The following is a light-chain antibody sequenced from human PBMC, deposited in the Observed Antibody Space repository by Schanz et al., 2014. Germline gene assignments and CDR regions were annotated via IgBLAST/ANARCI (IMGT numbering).Light chain of an antibody. CDR1: SSDVGTYSF. V-gene: IGLV2-23*01. J-gene: IGLJ2*01. Sequence: QSALTQPASVSGSPGQSITISCTGTSSDVGTYSFISWYQHHPGKAPKLMIYEDTKRPSGVPDRFSGSKSGNTASLTVSGLQADDEADYYCCSYAGRSLIFGGGTKLTVL. CDR3: CSYAGRSLI. CDR2: EDT.